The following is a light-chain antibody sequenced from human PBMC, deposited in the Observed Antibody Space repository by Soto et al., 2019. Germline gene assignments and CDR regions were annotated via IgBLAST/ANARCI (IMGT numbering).Light chain of an antibody. CDR2: EGF. Sequence: QSALTQPASVSGSPAQSITISCTGSSSDVGGSGLVSWYQFHPGKAPKLLIFEGFKRPSGVSNRFSGSKSGNTASLTISGLQAEDEADYYCSSYTSSSTYNYVFGAGTKLAVL. J-gene: IGLJ1*01. CDR3: SSYTSSSTYNYV. V-gene: IGLV2-14*02. CDR1: SSDVGGSGL.